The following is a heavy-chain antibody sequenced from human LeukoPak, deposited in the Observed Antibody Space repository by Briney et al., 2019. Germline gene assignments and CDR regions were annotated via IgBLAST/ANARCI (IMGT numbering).Heavy chain of an antibody. J-gene: IGHJ4*02. CDR3: ARDRGSESVLRYFDWLY. CDR1: GFTFSSYS. Sequence: GGCLRLACAASGFTFSSYSMNWVRPAPGTALAWVSYISSSSSTIYYADSVKGRFTISRDNAKNSLYLQMNSLRAEDTAVYYCARDRGSESVLRYFDWLYWGQGTLVTVSS. CDR2: ISSSSSTI. V-gene: IGHV3-48*04. D-gene: IGHD3-9*01.